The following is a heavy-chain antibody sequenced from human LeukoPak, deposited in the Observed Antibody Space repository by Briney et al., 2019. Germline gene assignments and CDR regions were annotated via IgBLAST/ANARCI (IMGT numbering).Heavy chain of an antibody. D-gene: IGHD1-7*01. CDR1: GFTFSSYA. V-gene: IGHV3-23*01. J-gene: IGHJ4*02. CDR2: ISGSGGST. CDR3: AKDRENLELAGVEAPAGN. Sequence: GGSLRLSCAASGFTFSSYAMSWVRQAPGKGLVWVSAISGSGGSTYYADSVKGRFTISRDNSKNTLYLQMNSLRAEDTAVYYCAKDRENLELAGVEAPAGNWGQGTLVTVSS.